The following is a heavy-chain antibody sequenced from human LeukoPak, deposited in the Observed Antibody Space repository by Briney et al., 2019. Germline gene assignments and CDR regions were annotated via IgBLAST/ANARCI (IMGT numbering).Heavy chain of an antibody. CDR3: ARGSLVPAAPGIKPFDY. J-gene: IGHJ4*02. V-gene: IGHV3-7*01. Sequence: GGSLRLSCAASGFTFSSYWMSWVSQAPGKRLEWVANIKRDGSEKYYVDSVKGRFTISRDNAKNSLYLQMNSLRAEDTAVYYCARGSLVPAAPGIKPFDYWGQGTLVTVSS. D-gene: IGHD2-2*01. CDR2: IKRDGSEK. CDR1: GFTFSSYW.